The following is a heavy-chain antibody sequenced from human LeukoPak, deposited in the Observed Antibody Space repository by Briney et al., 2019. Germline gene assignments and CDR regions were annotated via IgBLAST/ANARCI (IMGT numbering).Heavy chain of an antibody. CDR2: INHSGST. D-gene: IGHD6-19*01. CDR3: ASSAVAGWPSPVNWFDP. Sequence: PSETLSLTCTVSGGSISSGGYYWSWIRQPPGKGLEWIGEINHSGSTNYNPSLKSRVTISVDTSKNQFSLKLSSVTAADTAVYYCASSAVAGWPSPVNWFDPWGQGTLVTASS. CDR1: GGSISSGGYY. V-gene: IGHV4-39*07. J-gene: IGHJ5*02.